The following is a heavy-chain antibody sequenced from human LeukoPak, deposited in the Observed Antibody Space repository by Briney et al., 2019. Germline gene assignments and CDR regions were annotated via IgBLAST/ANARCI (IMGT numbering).Heavy chain of an antibody. Sequence: GASVKVSCKASGYTFTGYYKHWVRQAPGQGLEWMGWINPNSGGTNYAQKFQGRVTMTRDTSISTAYMELSRLRSDDTAVYYCARDRNWNDRYYYMDVWGKGTTVTVSS. CDR1: GYTFTGYY. CDR2: INPNSGGT. D-gene: IGHD1-1*01. J-gene: IGHJ6*03. CDR3: ARDRNWNDRYYYMDV. V-gene: IGHV1-2*02.